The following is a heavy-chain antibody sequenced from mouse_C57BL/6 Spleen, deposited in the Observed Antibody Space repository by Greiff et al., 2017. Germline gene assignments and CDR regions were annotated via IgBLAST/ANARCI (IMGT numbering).Heavy chain of an antibody. Sequence: EVKLVESGGDLVKPGGSLKLSCAASGFTFSSYGMSWVRQTPDKRLEWVATISMGGSYTYYPDSVKGRFTISRDNAKNTLYLQMSSLKSEDTAMYYCARQDWDYWYFDVWGTGTTVTVSS. D-gene: IGHD4-1*01. J-gene: IGHJ1*03. CDR3: ARQDWDYWYFDV. V-gene: IGHV5-6*02. CDR2: ISMGGSYT. CDR1: GFTFSSYG.